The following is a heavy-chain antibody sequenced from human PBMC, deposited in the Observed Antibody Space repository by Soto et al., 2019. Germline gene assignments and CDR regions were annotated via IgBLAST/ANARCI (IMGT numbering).Heavy chain of an antibody. CDR1: GGSISSYY. CDR2: IYYSGST. V-gene: IGHV4-59*01. CDR3: ARLMTHVHKAGYFDY. Sequence: SETLSLTCTVSGGSISSYYWSWIRQPPGKGLEWIGYIYYSGSTNYNPSLKSRVTISVDTSKNQFSLKLSSVTAADTAVYYCARLMTHVHKAGYFDYWGQGTLVTVSS. J-gene: IGHJ4*02. D-gene: IGHD3-16*01.